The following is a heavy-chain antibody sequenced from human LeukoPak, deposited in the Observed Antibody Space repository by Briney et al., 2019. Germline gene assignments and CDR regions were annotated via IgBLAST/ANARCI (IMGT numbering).Heavy chain of an antibody. D-gene: IGHD2-2*01. CDR2: ISAYNGNT. CDR1: GYTFTSYG. CDR3: ARMASYCSSTSCYLAKAQNGPFDY. V-gene: IGHV1-18*01. Sequence: ASVKVSCKASGYTFTSYGISWVRQAPGQGLEWMGWISAYNGNTNYAQKLQGRVTMTTDTSTSTAYMELRSLRSDDTAVYYCARMASYCSSTSCYLAKAQNGPFDYWGQGTLVTVSS. J-gene: IGHJ4*02.